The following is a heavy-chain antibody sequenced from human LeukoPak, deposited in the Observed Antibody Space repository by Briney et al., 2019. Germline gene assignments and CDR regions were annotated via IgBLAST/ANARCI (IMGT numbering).Heavy chain of an antibody. CDR3: ARDLDYYDSSGYQTYYFDY. D-gene: IGHD3-22*01. Sequence: GGSLRLSCAASGFTFSDYYMSWIRQAPGKGLEWVSYISSSGSSIYYADSVKGRFTISRDNAKNSLYLQMNSLRAEDTAVYYCARDLDYYDSSGYQTYYFDYWGQGTLVTVSS. CDR1: GFTFSDYY. CDR2: ISSSGSSI. J-gene: IGHJ4*02. V-gene: IGHV3-11*01.